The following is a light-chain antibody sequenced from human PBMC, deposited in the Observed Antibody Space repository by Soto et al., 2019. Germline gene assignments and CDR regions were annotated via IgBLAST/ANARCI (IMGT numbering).Light chain of an antibody. CDR2: GAS. CDR3: QQYSNSPPWP. J-gene: IGKJ1*01. V-gene: IGKV3-20*01. CDR1: QSVDRAF. Sequence: DIVLTQSPGTLSLSPGERATLSCRASQSVDRAFFPWYQHKPGQAPRLLIYGASNKAAGIPDRFTGSGYGTDLTLTITILEPEDLAVYYCQQYSNSPPWPFGQGTKVEI.